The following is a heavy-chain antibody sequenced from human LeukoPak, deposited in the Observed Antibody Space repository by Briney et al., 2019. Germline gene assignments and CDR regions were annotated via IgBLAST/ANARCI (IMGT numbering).Heavy chain of an antibody. J-gene: IGHJ6*02. Sequence: PSETLSLTWAVYGGSFSGYYWSWIRQPPGKGLEWIGEINHSGSTNYNPSLKSRVTISVDTSKNQFSLKLSSVTAADTAVYYCARSRGDFWSGYYTNYYYYYGMDVWGQGTTVTVSS. CDR1: GGSFSGYY. CDR3: ARSRGDFWSGYYTNYYYYYGMDV. CDR2: INHSGST. D-gene: IGHD3-3*01. V-gene: IGHV4-34*01.